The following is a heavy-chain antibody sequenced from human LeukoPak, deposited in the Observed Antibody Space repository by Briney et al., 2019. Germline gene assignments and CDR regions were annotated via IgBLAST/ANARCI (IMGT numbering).Heavy chain of an antibody. D-gene: IGHD3-10*01. V-gene: IGHV3-7*04. J-gene: IGHJ4*02. Sequence: GGSLRLSCAASGFTFTTYWMAWVRQAPGKGLEWVANIKQDGSEKYYVDSVKGRFTISRDNAENSLYLQMNSLRAEDTVVYYCARDSDGVLDYWGQGTLVTVSS. CDR1: GFTFTTYW. CDR3: ARDSDGVLDY. CDR2: IKQDGSEK.